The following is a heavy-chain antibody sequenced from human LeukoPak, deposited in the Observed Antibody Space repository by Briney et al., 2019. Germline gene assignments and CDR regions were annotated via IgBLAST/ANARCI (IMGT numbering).Heavy chain of an antibody. J-gene: IGHJ6*04. D-gene: IGHD3-16*01. Sequence: KTSETLSLTCTLSGGSISRYYWSWIRQPPGKGLEWVGYIHTSGSTSYNPSLKSRVTMSVDTSNNQFSLKLSSVTAADTAVYYCARDLGGFGDVWGKGTTVTVSS. CDR3: ARDLGGFGDV. CDR1: GGSISRYY. CDR2: IHTSGST. V-gene: IGHV4-4*09.